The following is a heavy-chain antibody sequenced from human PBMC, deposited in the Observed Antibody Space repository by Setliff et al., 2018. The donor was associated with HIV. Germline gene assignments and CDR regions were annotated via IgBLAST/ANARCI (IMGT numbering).Heavy chain of an antibody. CDR3: ARTWWLRSNWFDP. Sequence: SETLSLTCAVSGSSISSSNYYWGWIRQPPGKGLEYIGSMHYSGSTYYNPSLKSRVTISVDTSKNQFSLKLSSVTAADTAVYYCARTWWLRSNWFDPWGQGTQVTVSS. V-gene: IGHV4-39*01. D-gene: IGHD5-12*01. CDR2: MHYSGST. J-gene: IGHJ5*02. CDR1: GSSISSSNYY.